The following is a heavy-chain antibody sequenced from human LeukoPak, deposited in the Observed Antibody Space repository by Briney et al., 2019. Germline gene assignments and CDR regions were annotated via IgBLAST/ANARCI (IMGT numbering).Heavy chain of an antibody. V-gene: IGHV3-48*03. CDR1: GFTFSSYE. Sequence: PGGSLRLSCAASGFTFSSYEMNWVRQAPGKGLEWVSYISSSGSTIYYADSVKGRFTISRDNAKNSLYLRMNSLRAEDTAVYYCARVGGSHDYTHGGLDYWGQGTLVTVSS. CDR2: ISSSGSTI. D-gene: IGHD3-16*01. CDR3: ARVGGSHDYTHGGLDY. J-gene: IGHJ4*02.